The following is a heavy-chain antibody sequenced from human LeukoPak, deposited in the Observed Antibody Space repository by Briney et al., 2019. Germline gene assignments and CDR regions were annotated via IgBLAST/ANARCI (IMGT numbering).Heavy chain of an antibody. Sequence: PGGSLRLSCVASRFTFNTYAGKWVRQAPGKGREWVSAISSNGDITYYADSVRGRFTISRDNSKNTVFLQMNSLRADDTAVYYCATVKRDCSGGTCYSYDYWGQGTLLTVSS. D-gene: IGHD2-15*01. CDR1: RFTFNTYA. J-gene: IGHJ4*02. CDR3: ATVKRDCSGGTCYSYDY. CDR2: ISSNGDIT. V-gene: IGHV3-23*01.